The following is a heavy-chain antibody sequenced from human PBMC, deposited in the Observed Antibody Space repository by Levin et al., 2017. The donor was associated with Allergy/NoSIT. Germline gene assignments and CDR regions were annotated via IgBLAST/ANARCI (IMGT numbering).Heavy chain of an antibody. CDR1: GFTFSSYT. V-gene: IGHV3-64*01. Sequence: GGSLRLSCAASGFTFSSYTMHWVRQAPGKGLEYVSTISTNGGITYYGNSVKGRFTISRDISKNTLFLQMGNLRAEDMAVYYCAMTYNYPFDYWGQGTLVTVSS. J-gene: IGHJ4*02. CDR3: AMTYNYPFDY. CDR2: ISTNGGIT. D-gene: IGHD5-24*01.